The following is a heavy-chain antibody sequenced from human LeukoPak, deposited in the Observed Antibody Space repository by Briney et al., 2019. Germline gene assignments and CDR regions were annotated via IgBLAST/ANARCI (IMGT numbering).Heavy chain of an antibody. CDR3: ARRIAAAKHFDY. Sequence: GGSLRLSCAASGFTFSSYGMHWVRQAPGKGLEWVAVIWYDGSNKYYADSVKGRFTISRDNSKNTLYLQMNGLRAEDTAVYYRARRIAAAKHFDYWGQGTLVTVSS. CDR2: IWYDGSNK. CDR1: GFTFSSYG. D-gene: IGHD6-13*01. V-gene: IGHV3-33*01. J-gene: IGHJ4*02.